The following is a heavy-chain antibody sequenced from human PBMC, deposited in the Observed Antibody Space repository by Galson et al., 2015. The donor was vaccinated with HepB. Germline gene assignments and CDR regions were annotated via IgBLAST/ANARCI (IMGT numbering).Heavy chain of an antibody. CDR3: AEVHCGRTSCSRIDY. J-gene: IGHJ4*02. D-gene: IGHD2-2*01. CDR2: ITGSGAST. V-gene: IGHV3-23*01. Sequence: SLRPSCAASGVTFSSYAMGWLRQAPGEGLVWVSAITGSGASTYYADSVKRRFPISRDNSKNTGFLQMNSLRAEDTAVYYCAEVHCGRTSCSRIDYWGQGTLVIVSS. CDR1: GVTFSSYA.